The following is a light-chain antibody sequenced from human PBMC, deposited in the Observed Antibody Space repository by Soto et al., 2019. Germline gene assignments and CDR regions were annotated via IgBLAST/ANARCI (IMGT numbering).Light chain of an antibody. CDR1: SSDVGGYNY. CDR3: TSYTSTSPHV. J-gene: IGLJ1*01. V-gene: IGLV2-14*01. CDR2: DVS. Sequence: QSALTQPASVSGSPGQSITISCTGTSSDVGGYNYASWYQQHPGKAPKLMIYDVSNRPSGVSNRFSGSKSGNTASLTISGLQTEDEADYYCTSYTSTSPHVFGTGTKVNVL.